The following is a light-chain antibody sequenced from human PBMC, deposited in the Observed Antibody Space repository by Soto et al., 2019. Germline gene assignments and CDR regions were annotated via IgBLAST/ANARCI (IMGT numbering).Light chain of an antibody. Sequence: DIVITQSPLSLPVTPVEPASISCRSSQSLLHSNGYNYLDWYQQKVGQPPKLLIYWASTRESGVPDRFSGSGSGTDFTLTISSLRAEDVAVYYCQQYYTSPITFGQGTRLEIK. V-gene: IGKV2-28*01. J-gene: IGKJ5*01. CDR2: WAS. CDR1: QSLLHSNGYNY. CDR3: QQYYTSPIT.